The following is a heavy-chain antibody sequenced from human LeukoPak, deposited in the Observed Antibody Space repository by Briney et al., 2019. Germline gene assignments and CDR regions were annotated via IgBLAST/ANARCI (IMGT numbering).Heavy chain of an antibody. V-gene: IGHV5-51*01. CDR1: GYSFTSYW. CDR2: IYPGDSDT. J-gene: IGHJ3*02. D-gene: IGHD3-22*01. CDR3: ARREYYDSSGYFQSAFDI. Sequence: GESLKVSCKGSGYSFTSYWIGWVRQMPGKGLEWMGIIYPGDSDTRYSPSFQGQVTISADKSISIAYLQWSSLKASDTAMYYCARREYYDSSGYFQSAFDIWGQGTMVTVSS.